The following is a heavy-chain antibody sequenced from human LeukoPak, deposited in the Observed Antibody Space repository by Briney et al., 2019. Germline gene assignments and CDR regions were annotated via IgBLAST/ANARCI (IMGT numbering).Heavy chain of an antibody. CDR1: GYTFTTVE. Sequence: ASVKVSCKASGYTFTTVEISWVRQAPGQGLEWMGWVNPNSGDTGYAQQIQGRVNLTRNTAIATAYMELSSLKSEDTAVYYCARVDTGLTYWGQGTLIIVSS. J-gene: IGHJ4*02. CDR2: VNPNSGDT. D-gene: IGHD2-8*02. CDR3: ARVDTGLTY. V-gene: IGHV1-8*02.